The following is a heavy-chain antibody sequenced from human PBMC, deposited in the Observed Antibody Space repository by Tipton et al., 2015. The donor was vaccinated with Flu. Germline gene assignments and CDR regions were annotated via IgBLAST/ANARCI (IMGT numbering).Heavy chain of an antibody. V-gene: IGHV4-61*02. Sequence: TLSLTCTVSGGSISSGSNYWSWIRQPAGKGLEWIGRIYTSGSTNYNPSLKSRVTISVDTSKNQFSLKLCSVTVADTAVYLCARVRSYYDSSGYYYAIVYWGQGTLVTVSS. CDR1: GGSISSGSNY. J-gene: IGHJ4*01. CDR2: IYTSGST. CDR3: ARVRSYYDSSGYYYAIVY. D-gene: IGHD3-22*01.